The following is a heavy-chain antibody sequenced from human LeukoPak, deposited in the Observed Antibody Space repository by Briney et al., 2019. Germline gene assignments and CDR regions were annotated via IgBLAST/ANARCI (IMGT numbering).Heavy chain of an antibody. D-gene: IGHD3-22*01. V-gene: IGHV3-74*01. J-gene: IGHJ4*02. Sequence: PGGSLRLSCAVSGFTFSSYWMHWVRQAPGKGLVWVSRINSDGSTTSYADSVKGRFTISRDNSKNTLYLQMNSLRAEDTAVYYCAKDRGSYYYDSSGYYDYWGQGTLVTVSS. CDR1: GFTFSSYW. CDR2: INSDGSTT. CDR3: AKDRGSYYYDSSGYYDY.